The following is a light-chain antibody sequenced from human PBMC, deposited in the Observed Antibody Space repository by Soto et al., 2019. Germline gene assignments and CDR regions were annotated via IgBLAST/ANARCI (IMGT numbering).Light chain of an antibody. CDR3: QQYFSAPFT. J-gene: IGKJ3*01. CDR1: QSVLYSSINKNY. CDR2: WAS. V-gene: IGKV4-1*01. Sequence: DIVMTQSPDSLAVSLGERATINCKSSQSVLYSSINKNYLAWYQQKPGQPPRLLIYWASGRESGVPDRFSGSGSGTDFTLSISSLQAEDVAVYYFQQYFSAPFTFGPGKKVDIK.